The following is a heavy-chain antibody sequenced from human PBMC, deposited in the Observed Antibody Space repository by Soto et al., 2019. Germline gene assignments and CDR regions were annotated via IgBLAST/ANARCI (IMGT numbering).Heavy chain of an antibody. V-gene: IGHV4-34*01. J-gene: IGHJ4*02. Sequence: SDTLSLTCAVSGRSFRGFYWTWIRQSPGKGLEWLGDINHVGITNYNPALKSRVSIPVDTAKSQCSLKLSSVTAADTAVYYCARAHDFWGGRQQPIDSWGQGTLVTVSS. D-gene: IGHD3-3*01. CDR1: GRSFRGFY. CDR3: ARAHDFWGGRQQPIDS. CDR2: INHVGIT.